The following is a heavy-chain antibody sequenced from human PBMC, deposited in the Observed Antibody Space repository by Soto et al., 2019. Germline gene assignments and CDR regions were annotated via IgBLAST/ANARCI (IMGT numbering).Heavy chain of an antibody. J-gene: IGHJ5*02. CDR2: IYATGTT. CDR1: GASISGFY. CDR3: VRDGTKTLRDWFDP. Sequence: PSETLSLTCTVSGASISGFYWSWIRKSAGKGLEWIGRIYATGTTDYNPSLKSRVMMSVDTSKKQFSLKLRSVTAADTAVYYCVRDGTKTLRDWFDPWGQGIAVTVSA. D-gene: IGHD1-1*01. V-gene: IGHV4-4*07.